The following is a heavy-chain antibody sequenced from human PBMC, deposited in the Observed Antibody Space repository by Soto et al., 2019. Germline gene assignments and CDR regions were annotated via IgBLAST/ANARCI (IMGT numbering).Heavy chain of an antibody. CDR1: GYTFTSYG. J-gene: IGHJ4*02. CDR3: ATWVRYCSGGSCYPYYFDY. Sequence: ASVKVSCKASGYTFTSYGISWVRQAPGQGLEWMGWISAYNGNTNYAQKLQGRVTMTTDTSTSTAYMELRSLRSDDTAVYYCATWVRYCSGGSCYPYYFDYWGKGTLVTVSS. V-gene: IGHV1-18*01. D-gene: IGHD2-15*01. CDR2: ISAYNGNT.